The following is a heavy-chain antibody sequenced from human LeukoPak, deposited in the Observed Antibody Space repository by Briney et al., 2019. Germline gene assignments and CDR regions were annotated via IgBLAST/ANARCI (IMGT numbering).Heavy chain of an antibody. CDR1: GYTFTSYG. CDR3: ARDEYYSDTSGGFDY. V-gene: IGHV1-18*01. D-gene: IGHD3-22*01. CDR2: ISAYNGYT. J-gene: IGHJ4*02. Sequence: ASVKVSCKASGYTFTSYGISWVRQAPGQGLEWMGWISAYNGYTNYAQNLQGRVTMTTDTSTSTAYTELRSLRSDDTAVYYCARDEYYSDTSGGFDYWGQGTLVTVSS.